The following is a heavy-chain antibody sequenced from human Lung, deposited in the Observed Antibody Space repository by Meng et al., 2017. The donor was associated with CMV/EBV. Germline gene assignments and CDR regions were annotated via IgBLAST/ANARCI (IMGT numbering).Heavy chain of an antibody. J-gene: IGHJ5*02. CDR2: IYLYDSRA. V-gene: IGHV5-51*01. CDR3: ASALNGNYWWFAP. Sequence: GGSLRLSCKGSGYNFIYHWFGWVRQMPGKGLEWMGIIYLYDSRAIYSPSFQGQVTISADQSLNTAYLQWNSLKASDTAIYFCASALNGNYWWFAPWGPGNLV. CDR1: GYNFIYHW. D-gene: IGHD1-26*01.